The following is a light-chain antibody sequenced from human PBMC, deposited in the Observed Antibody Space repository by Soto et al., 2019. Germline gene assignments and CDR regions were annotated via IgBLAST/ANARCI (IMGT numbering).Light chain of an antibody. V-gene: IGKV3-11*01. CDR3: QQYDGSPRT. CDR2: EAS. CDR1: RSVDSH. J-gene: IGKJ1*01. Sequence: EVVLTQSPATLSLSPGETATLSCRASRSVDSHLAWYQHKPGQAPRLLNFEASTRATGVPDRFSGSGSGTDFTLTITRLEPEDFAVYHCQQYDGSPRTVGQGTKVDIK.